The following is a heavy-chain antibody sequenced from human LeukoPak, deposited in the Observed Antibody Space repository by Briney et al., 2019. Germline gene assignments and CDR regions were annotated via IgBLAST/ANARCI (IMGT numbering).Heavy chain of an antibody. J-gene: IGHJ5*02. CDR2: IYYSGST. CDR3: AREGRFGGVVAPQGWFDP. CDR1: GGSISSSSYY. V-gene: IGHV4-39*02. Sequence: SETLSLTCTVSGGSISSSSYYWGWIRQPPGKGLEWIGSIYYSGSTYYNPSLKSRVTISVDTSKNQFSLKLSSVTAADTAVYYCAREGRFGGVVAPQGWFDPWGQGTLVTVSS. D-gene: IGHD3-16*02.